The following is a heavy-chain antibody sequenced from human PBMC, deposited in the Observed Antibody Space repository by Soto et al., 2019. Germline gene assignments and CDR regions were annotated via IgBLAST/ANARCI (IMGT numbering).Heavy chain of an antibody. D-gene: IGHD2-15*01. V-gene: IGHV1-69*01. CDR2: IIPIFGTA. J-gene: IGHJ6*02. CDR3: ARDGVRCSGGSCYPLFDYYYGMDV. Sequence: QVQLVQSGAEVKKPGSSVKVSCKASGGTFSSYAISWVRQAPGQGLEWMGGIIPIFGTANYAQKFQGRVTITADESTSTDYMELSSLRSEDTAVYYCARDGVRCSGGSCYPLFDYYYGMDVWGQGTTVTVAS. CDR1: GGTFSSYA.